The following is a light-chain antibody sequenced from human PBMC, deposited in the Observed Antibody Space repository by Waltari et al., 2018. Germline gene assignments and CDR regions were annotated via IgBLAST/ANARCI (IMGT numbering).Light chain of an antibody. CDR1: TPNIGHNY. J-gene: IGLJ3*02. V-gene: IGLV1-51*01. CDR2: EDN. CDR3: GSWDSSLGIGV. Sequence: QSVLTQAPSVSAAPGQTVPISCSGPTPNIGHNYVSWYQQLPGAAPKIVIYEDNRRPSGIPDRFSGSKSGASATLGITGLQTGDEADYYCGSWDSSLGIGVLGGGTRLTVL.